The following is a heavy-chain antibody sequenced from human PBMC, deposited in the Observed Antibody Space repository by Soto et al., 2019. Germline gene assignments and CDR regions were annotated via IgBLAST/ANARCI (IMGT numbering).Heavy chain of an antibody. V-gene: IGHV2-5*02. Sequence: QITLKESGPTLVKPTQTLTLTCTLSGFSLGTNGMAVGWIRQPPGKALEGLGIIYWDDDKFYSTSLESRLTITKATSETQVVLRMTNMDPVDTATYYCAHRGPRGAGSFEIWGQGTMVTVSS. J-gene: IGHJ3*02. CDR3: AHRGPRGAGSFEI. CDR2: IYWDDDK. CDR1: GFSLGTNGMA.